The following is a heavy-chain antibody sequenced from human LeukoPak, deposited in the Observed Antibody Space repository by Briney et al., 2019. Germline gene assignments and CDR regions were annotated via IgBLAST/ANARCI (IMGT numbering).Heavy chain of an antibody. CDR2: ISSSTTTT. J-gene: IGHJ6*02. V-gene: IGHV3-48*01. Sequence: PGGSLRLSCAASGFTFSTYSMNWVRQAPGKGLEWVSYISSSTTTTFYTDSVKGRFTISRDSAKNSLYLHMNSLRVEDTAVYYCARGPYGDYNSYYGVDVWGQGTTVTVS. CDR3: ARGPYGDYNSYYGVDV. CDR1: GFTFSTYS. D-gene: IGHD4-17*01.